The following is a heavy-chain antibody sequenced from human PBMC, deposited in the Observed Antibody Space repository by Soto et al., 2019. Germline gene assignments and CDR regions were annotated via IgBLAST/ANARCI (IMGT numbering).Heavy chain of an antibody. CDR3: AKEQVLDTVAAADN. CDR1: GFSFSSFG. V-gene: IGHV3-23*01. CDR2: IGGSGENT. J-gene: IGHJ4*02. Sequence: GSLRLSCAATGFISGFSFSSFGMSWVRQAPGKGLEWVASIGGSGENTYYADSVKGRFTISRDNSQKTLYLQMSSLRAEDTAIYYWAKEQVLDTVAAADNWGRGTMVNVSS. D-gene: IGHD6-13*01.